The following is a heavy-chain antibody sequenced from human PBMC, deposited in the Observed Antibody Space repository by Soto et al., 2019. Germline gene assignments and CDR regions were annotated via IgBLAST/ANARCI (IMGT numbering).Heavy chain of an antibody. V-gene: IGHV1-69*13. Sequence: GASVKVSCKAVGGSFSSYAISWVRQAPGQGLEWMGGIIPIFGTANYAQKFQGRVTITADESTSTAYMELSSLRSEDTAVYYCARGSTYYDFWSGFDYWGQGTLVTVSS. J-gene: IGHJ4*02. CDR1: GGSFSSYA. CDR3: ARGSTYYDFWSGFDY. CDR2: IIPIFGTA. D-gene: IGHD3-3*01.